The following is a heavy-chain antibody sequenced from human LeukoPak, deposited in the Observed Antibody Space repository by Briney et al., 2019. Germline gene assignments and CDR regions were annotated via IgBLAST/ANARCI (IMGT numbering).Heavy chain of an antibody. CDR1: GFTFDDYA. Sequence: GGSLRLSCAASGFTFDDYAMHWVRQAPGKGLEWVSGISWNSGSIGYADSVRGRFTISRDNAKNSLYLQMNSLRAEDTALYYCAKGDEVGTVTPLYWYFDLWGRGTLVTVSS. V-gene: IGHV3-9*01. CDR2: ISWNSGSI. D-gene: IGHD4-17*01. CDR3: AKGDEVGTVTPLYWYFDL. J-gene: IGHJ2*01.